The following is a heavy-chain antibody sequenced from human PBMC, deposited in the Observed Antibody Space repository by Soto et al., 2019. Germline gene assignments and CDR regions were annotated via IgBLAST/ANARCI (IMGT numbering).Heavy chain of an antibody. CDR2: IKQDGSVK. D-gene: IGHD1-1*01. J-gene: IGHJ3*02. CDR1: GFTFTDYF. V-gene: IGHV3-7*03. Sequence: EVQLVESGGGLVQPGGSLRLSCAASGFTFTDYFMTWVRQAPGKGLEWVANIKQDGSVKYYAGSVKGRFTISRDNARNSVYLQMNSLRAEDTAVYYCARDKVPGRGDASGIWGQGTMVTVSS. CDR3: ARDKVPGRGDASGI.